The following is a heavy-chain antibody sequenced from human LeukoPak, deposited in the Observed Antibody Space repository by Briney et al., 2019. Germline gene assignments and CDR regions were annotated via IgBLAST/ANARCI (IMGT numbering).Heavy chain of an antibody. Sequence: SETLSLTCTVSGGSISSDTYYWGWIRQPPGKGLEWIGTIYYSGSTYSNPSLKSRVTISVDKSKNQSSLKLSSVTAADTAVYYCARVPSGGFMDVWGKGTTVTVSS. J-gene: IGHJ6*03. CDR1: GGSISSDTYY. CDR2: IYYSGST. CDR3: ARVPSGGFMDV. D-gene: IGHD3-16*01. V-gene: IGHV4-39*07.